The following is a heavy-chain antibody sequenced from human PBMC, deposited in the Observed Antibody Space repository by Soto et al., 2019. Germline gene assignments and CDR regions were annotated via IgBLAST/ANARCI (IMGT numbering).Heavy chain of an antibody. J-gene: IGHJ4*02. CDR1: GFIFSSHW. D-gene: IGHD1-1*01. CDR3: VRDNNWSFDY. Sequence: GGSLRLSCAASGFIFSSHWMHWVRQAPGKGLVGVSHIGPDGSNIWEADSVQGRFTISRDNARNRLYLQMNSLRDEDTARYYCVRDNNWSFDYWGQGTLVTVYS. CDR2: IGPDGSNI. V-gene: IGHV3-74*01.